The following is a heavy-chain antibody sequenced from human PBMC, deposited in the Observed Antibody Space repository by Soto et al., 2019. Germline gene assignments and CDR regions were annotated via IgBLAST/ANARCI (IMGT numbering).Heavy chain of an antibody. CDR2: IWYDGSNK. Sequence: GGSLRLSCAASGFTFSSYGMHWVRQAHGKGLEWVAVIWYDGSNKYHADSVKGRFTISRDNSKNTLYLQMNSLRAEDTAVYYCARGSSSGAYYFDYWGQGT. D-gene: IGHD6-19*01. CDR1: GFTFSSYG. V-gene: IGHV3-33*01. CDR3: ARGSSSGAYYFDY. J-gene: IGHJ4*02.